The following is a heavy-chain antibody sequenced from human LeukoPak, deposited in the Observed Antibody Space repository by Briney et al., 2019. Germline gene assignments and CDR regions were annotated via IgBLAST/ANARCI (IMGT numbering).Heavy chain of an antibody. D-gene: IGHD1-26*01. Sequence: ASVKVSCKASGYTFTGYYMHWVRPAPGQGLECMGWINPNSGGTNYGQKFQGRVTMTRDTSISTAYMELSSVRSDDTAVYYCARGGLGTTSYWGQGTLVTVSS. V-gene: IGHV1-2*02. CDR2: INPNSGGT. CDR1: GYTFTGYY. CDR3: ARGGLGTTSY. J-gene: IGHJ4*02.